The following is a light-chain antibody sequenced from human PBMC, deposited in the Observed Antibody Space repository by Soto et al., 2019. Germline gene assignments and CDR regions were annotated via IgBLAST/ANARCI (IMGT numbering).Light chain of an antibody. Sequence: SGLAQPPSVAGAPGQRVTISWTGSSSNSGAGFDVHCYQQLPGTAPKLLIYRNSNRPSGVPDRFSGSRSGTSASLAITGLQAEDEADYYCQSYDSSLTGSKVFGSGTKVTVL. J-gene: IGLJ1*01. CDR2: RNS. CDR3: QSYDSSLTGSKV. V-gene: IGLV1-40*01. CDR1: SSNSGAGFD.